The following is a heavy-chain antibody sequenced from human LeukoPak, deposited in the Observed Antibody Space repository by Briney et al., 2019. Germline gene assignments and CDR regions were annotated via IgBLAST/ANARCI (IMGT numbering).Heavy chain of an antibody. CDR3: AGGFGELQMDYFDY. J-gene: IGHJ4*02. V-gene: IGHV4-30-2*01. CDR1: GGSISSGGYY. CDR2: IYHSGST. Sequence: PSQTLSLTCTVSGGSISSGGYYWSWIRQPPGKGLEWIGYIYHSGSTYYNPSLKSRVTISVDRSKNQFSLKLSSVTAADTAVYYCAGGFGELQMDYFDYWGQGTLVTVSS. D-gene: IGHD3-10*01.